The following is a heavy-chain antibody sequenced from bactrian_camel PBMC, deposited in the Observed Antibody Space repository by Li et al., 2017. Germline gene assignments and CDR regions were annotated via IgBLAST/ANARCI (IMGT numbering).Heavy chain of an antibody. CDR2: IASNGVT. Sequence: VETGGGSVQTGGSLRLSCSASGLTGSGTCMGWYRQVPGKEREGLATIASNGVTTYADSVKGRFTVSKDNVKNVLYLQMDNLKTEDTATYYCAAGGQQGDSFWLTYDCRKYWGQGTQVTVS. D-gene: IGHD1*01. J-gene: IGHJ4*01. CDR1: GLTGSGTC. CDR3: AAGGQQGDSFWLTYDCRKY. V-gene: IGHV3S67*01.